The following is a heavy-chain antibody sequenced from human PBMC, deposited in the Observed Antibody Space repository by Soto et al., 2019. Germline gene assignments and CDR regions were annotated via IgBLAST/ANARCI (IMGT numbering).Heavy chain of an antibody. CDR2: IYYSGST. V-gene: IGHV4-31*03. CDR3: AREIRSNNHYYHELNNWFDP. CDR1: GGSISSGGYY. Sequence: SETLSLTCTVSGGSISSGGYYWSWIRQHPGKGLEWIGYIYYSGSTYYNPSLKSRVTISVDTSKNQFSLKLSSVNAADTAVYYCAREIRSNNHYYHELNNWFDPWGEGTLVTVSS. D-gene: IGHD1-26*01. J-gene: IGHJ5*02.